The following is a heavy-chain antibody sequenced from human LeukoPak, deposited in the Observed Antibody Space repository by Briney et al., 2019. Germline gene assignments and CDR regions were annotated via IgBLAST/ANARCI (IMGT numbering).Heavy chain of an antibody. V-gene: IGHV3-11*01. CDR3: ARDRYPRLWLLGGFDY. D-gene: IGHD5-18*01. J-gene: IGHJ4*02. CDR1: GFTFSDYY. CDR2: ISSSGSTI. Sequence: GGSLRLSCAASGFTFSDYYMSWIRQAPGKGLEWVSYISSSGSTIYYADSVKGRFTISRDNAKNSLYLQMNSLRAEDTAVYYCARDRYPRLWLLGGFDYWGQGTLVTVSS.